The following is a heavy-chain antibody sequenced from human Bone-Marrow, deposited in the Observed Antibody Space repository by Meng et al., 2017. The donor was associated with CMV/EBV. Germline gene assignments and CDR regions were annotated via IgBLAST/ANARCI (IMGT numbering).Heavy chain of an antibody. CDR1: GFTFSIYA. J-gene: IGHJ4*02. D-gene: IGHD2-15*01. CDR3: ARACSGGSCYDY. Sequence: GESLKISCAASGFTFSIYAMHWVRQAPGKGLEYVSAISSNGRSTYFADSVKGRFAISRDNSKNTLFLQMGSLRPEDMAVYYCARACSGGSCYDYWGRGNLVTVSS. V-gene: IGHV3-64*02. CDR2: ISSNGRST.